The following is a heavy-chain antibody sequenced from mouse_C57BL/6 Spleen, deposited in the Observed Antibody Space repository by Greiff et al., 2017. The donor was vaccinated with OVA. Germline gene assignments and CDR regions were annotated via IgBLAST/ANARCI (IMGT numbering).Heavy chain of an antibody. CDR1: GYTFTSYW. D-gene: IGHD1-1*01. CDR2: IDPSDSYT. J-gene: IGHJ1*03. CDR3: ARGGTVGRYFDV. V-gene: IGHV1-50*01. Sequence: VQLQQSGAELVKPGASVKLSCKASGYTFTSYWMQWVKQRPGQGLEWIGEIDPSDSYTNYNQKFKGKATLTVDTSSSTAYMQLSSLTSEDSAVYYCARGGTVGRYFDVWGTGTTVTVSS.